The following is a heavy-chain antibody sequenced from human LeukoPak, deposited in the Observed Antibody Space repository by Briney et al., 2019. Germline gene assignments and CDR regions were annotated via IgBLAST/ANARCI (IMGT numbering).Heavy chain of an antibody. CDR3: ARRDWVSGAVRAFDI. J-gene: IGHJ3*02. V-gene: IGHV3-11*04. CDR2: ISNDSVDK. CDR1: GFRFSDYY. D-gene: IGHD3-3*01. Sequence: GGSLRLSCVGSGFRFSDYYMSWIRQAPGKGLEWVSYISNDSVDKYYADSVRGRFTISRDNAKKPMYLQMSGLRVEDTAVYYCARRDWVSGAVRAFDIWGQGTMVTVSS.